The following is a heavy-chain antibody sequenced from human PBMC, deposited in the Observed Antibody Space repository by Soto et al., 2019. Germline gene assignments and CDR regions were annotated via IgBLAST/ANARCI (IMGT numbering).Heavy chain of an antibody. CDR1: GFTLSSYA. CDR2: ISGSGGST. Sequence: GGSLRLSCEGSGFTLSSYALSCVRLRPGRGLEWVSGISGSGGSTYYADSVRGRFTISRDNSKNTLYLQMNSLRAEDTAVYFMMRGYRRSYSDYWAQ. V-gene: IGHV3-23*01. CDR3: MRGYRRSYSDY. D-gene: IGHD4-4*01. J-gene: IGHJ4*02.